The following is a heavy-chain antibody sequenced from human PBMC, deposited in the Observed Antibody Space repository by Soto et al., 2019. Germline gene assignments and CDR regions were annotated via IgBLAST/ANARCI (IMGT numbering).Heavy chain of an antibody. CDR2: INHSGST. CDR1: GGSFSGYY. Sequence: SETLSLTCAVYGGSFSGYYWSWIRQPPGKGLEWIGEINHSGSTNYNPSLKSRVTISVDTSKNQFSLKLSSVTAADTAVYYCARGLRFFTMVRGVKSNWFDPWGQGTLVT. V-gene: IGHV4-34*01. CDR3: ARGLRFFTMVRGVKSNWFDP. J-gene: IGHJ5*02. D-gene: IGHD3-10*01.